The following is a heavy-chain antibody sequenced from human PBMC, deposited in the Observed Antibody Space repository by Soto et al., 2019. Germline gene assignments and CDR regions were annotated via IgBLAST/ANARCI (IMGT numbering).Heavy chain of an antibody. J-gene: IGHJ5*02. CDR1: GYIFTSYG. V-gene: IGHV1-18*01. CDR2: ITAYNGNT. Sequence: QVQLVQSGAEVKKPGASVKVSCKASGYIFTSYGITWVRQAPGQGLEWMGWITAYNGNTNYAQKFQGRVTMTTDTPTTTPDRELRRLGSDDTAMYYWARGGVGAASGWFNPWGQGTLVTVSS. CDR3: ARGGVGAASGWFNP. D-gene: IGHD2-15*01.